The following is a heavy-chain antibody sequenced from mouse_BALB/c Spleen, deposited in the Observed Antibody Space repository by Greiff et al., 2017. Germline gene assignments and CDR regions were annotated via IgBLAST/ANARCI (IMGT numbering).Heavy chain of an antibody. J-gene: IGHJ3*01. CDR3: ARSHYDSFAY. CDR1: GFNIKDTY. V-gene: IGHV14-3*02. D-gene: IGHD2-4*01. CDR2: IDPANGNT. Sequence: VHVKQSGAELVKPGASVKLSCTASGFNIKDTYMHWVKQRPEQGLEWIGRIDPANGNTKYDPKFQGKATITADTSSNTAYLQLSSLTSEDTAVYYCARSHYDSFAYWGQGTLVTVSA.